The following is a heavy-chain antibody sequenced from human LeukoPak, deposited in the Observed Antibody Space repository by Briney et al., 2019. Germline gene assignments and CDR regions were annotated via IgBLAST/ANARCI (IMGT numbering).Heavy chain of an antibody. CDR1: GGTFSSYA. V-gene: IGHV1-69*05. Sequence: SVKVSCKASGGTFSSYAISWVRQAPGQGLEWMGGIIPIFGTANYAQKFQGRVTITTDESTSTAYMELSSLRSEDTAVYYCARGDTWFGGPWSWGQGTLVTVSA. D-gene: IGHD3-10*01. J-gene: IGHJ5*02. CDR3: ARGDTWFGGPWS. CDR2: IIPIFGTA.